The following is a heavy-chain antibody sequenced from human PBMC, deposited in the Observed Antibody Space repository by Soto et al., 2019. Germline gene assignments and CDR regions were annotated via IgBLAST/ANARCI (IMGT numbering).Heavy chain of an antibody. D-gene: IGHD5-12*01. CDR3: ARLTRGVYDLDRLWEKFDS. V-gene: IGHV2-5*02. Sequence: QITVKESGLTLVKPTETLTLTCTFSGFSLSTYGMGVGWIRQPPGKALEWLALIYWDDDKRYCPSLRSRLTITKDTSQNQVDLTMTNTDPVDTATYYCARLTRGVYDLDRLWEKFDSWGQGTLVTVSS. J-gene: IGHJ4*02. CDR2: IYWDDDK. CDR1: GFSLSTYGMG.